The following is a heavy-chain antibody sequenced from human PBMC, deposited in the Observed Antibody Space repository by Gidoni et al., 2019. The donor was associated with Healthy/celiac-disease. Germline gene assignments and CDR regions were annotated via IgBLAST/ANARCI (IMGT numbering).Heavy chain of an antibody. CDR1: GFSFGGYR. D-gene: IGHD2-21*02. CDR3: ARGKMVVVTAMPDAFDI. CDR2: ISSSSSYI. V-gene: IGHV3-21*01. J-gene: IGHJ3*02. Sequence: EVQLVESGGCLVKPGGSLRLSCSASGFSFGGYRMNWVRQAPGKGLEWVSSISSSSSYIYYADSVKGRFTISRDNAKNSLYLQMNSLRAEDTAVYYCARGKMVVVTAMPDAFDIWGQGTMVTVSS.